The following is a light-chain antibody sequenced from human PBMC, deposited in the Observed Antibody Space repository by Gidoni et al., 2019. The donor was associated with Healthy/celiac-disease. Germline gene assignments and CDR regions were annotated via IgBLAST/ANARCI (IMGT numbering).Light chain of an antibody. CDR3: QTWDSSTASYV. J-gene: IGLJ1*01. CDR2: QDS. Sequence: SYELTQLPSVSVSPGQTASFNCSGDKLVDKYACWYQQKPGQSPVLVIYQDSKRPSGIPERFSGSNSGNTATLTISGTQAMDEADYYCQTWDSSTASYVFGTGTKVTVL. V-gene: IGLV3-1*01. CDR1: KLVDKY.